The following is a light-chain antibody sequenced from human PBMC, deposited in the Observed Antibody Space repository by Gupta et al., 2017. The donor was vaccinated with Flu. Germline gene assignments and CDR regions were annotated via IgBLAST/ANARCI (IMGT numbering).Light chain of an antibody. CDR3: TKYKGVPPT. J-gene: IGKJ1*01. CDR2: AAS. CDR1: QGISNY. Sequence: DIHMAQSPSSLSAAVGDRVTITCRASQGISNYLAWYQQKPGKVPKLLIHAASTLQSGVPSRFSGGGSGTDFTLNISSLQTDDVATYYCTKYKGVPPTFGQGTKVEIK. V-gene: IGKV1-27*01.